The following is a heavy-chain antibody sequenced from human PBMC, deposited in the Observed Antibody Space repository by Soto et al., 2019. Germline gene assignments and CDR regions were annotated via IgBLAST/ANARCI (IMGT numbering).Heavy chain of an antibody. V-gene: IGHV3-30*04. J-gene: IGHJ6*01. CDR3: ARGGDIAASPEGDYDYGVAV. Sequence: QVQLVESGGGVVQPGRSLRVSCAASGFTFRNYAIHWVRQAPGKGLEWVAVISFDGRNKYYADSVKGRFTISRDNSKNTLYLQMNSRRGEDTAVYYCARGGDIAASPEGDYDYGVAVWGQGTWVTVSS. CDR2: ISFDGRNK. D-gene: IGHD6-6*01. CDR1: GFTFRNYA.